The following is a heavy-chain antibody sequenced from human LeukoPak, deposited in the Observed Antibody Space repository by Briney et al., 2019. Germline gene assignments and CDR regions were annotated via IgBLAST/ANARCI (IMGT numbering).Heavy chain of an antibody. J-gene: IGHJ4*02. Sequence: ASVKVSCKVSGYTLTELSMHWVRQAPGKGLEWMGGFDPEDGETIYAQKFQGRVTMTEDTSTDTAYMELSSLRSEDTAVYYCATSTTTVFGIDYWGQGTLVTVSS. V-gene: IGHV1-24*01. CDR3: ATSTTTVFGIDY. CDR2: FDPEDGET. CDR1: GYTLTELS. D-gene: IGHD4-17*01.